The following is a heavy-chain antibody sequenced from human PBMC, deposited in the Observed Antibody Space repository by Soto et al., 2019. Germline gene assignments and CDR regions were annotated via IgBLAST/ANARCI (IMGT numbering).Heavy chain of an antibody. J-gene: IGHJ6*02. V-gene: IGHV4-34*01. CDR1: GGSFSGYY. CDR3: ARDRGYSYGLGYYYGMDV. CDR2: INHSGST. Sequence: PSETLSLTCAVYGGSFSGYYWSWIRPPPGKGLEWIGEINHSGSTNYNPSLKSRVTISVDTSKNQFSLKLSSVTAADTAVYYCARDRGYSYGLGYYYGMDVWGQGTTVTVSS. D-gene: IGHD5-18*01.